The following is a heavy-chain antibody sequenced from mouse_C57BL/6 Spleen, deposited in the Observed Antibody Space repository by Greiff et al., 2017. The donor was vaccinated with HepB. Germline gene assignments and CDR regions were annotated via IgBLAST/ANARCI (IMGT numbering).Heavy chain of an antibody. J-gene: IGHJ3*01. CDR1: GYTFTSYW. Sequence: VQLQQSGTVLARPGASVKMSCKTSGYTFTSYWMHWVKQRPGQGLEWIGAIYPGNSDTSYNQKFKGKAKLTAVTSASTAYMELSSLTNEDSAVYYCTRGSPRDPYGGFAYWGQGTLVTVSA. CDR3: TRGSPRDPYGGFAY. D-gene: IGHD1-1*02. V-gene: IGHV1-5*01. CDR2: IYPGNSDT.